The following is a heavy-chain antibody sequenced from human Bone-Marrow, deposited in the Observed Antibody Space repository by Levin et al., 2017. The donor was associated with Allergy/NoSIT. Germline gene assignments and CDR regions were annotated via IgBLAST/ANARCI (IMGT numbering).Heavy chain of an antibody. CDR1: GSTFSEYY. CDR3: ATSKRSYDN. J-gene: IGHJ4*02. CDR2: INPDSSRI. D-gene: IGHD3-10*01. V-gene: IGHV3-11*01. Sequence: GESLKISCTASGSTFSEYYMTWIRQTPGKGLEWLSYINPDSSRIYYAGSVKGRFTMSRDNARKSLYLQMNNLTVEDTAVYYCATSKRSYDNWGQGTLVTVS.